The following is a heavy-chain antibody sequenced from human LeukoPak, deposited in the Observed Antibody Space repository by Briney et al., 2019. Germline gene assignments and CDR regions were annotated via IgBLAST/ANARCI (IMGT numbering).Heavy chain of an antibody. CDR1: GFSFSSYA. J-gene: IGHJ5*02. CDR2: ISSSGSSI. CDR3: ARLVLAANGNWYDP. D-gene: IGHD2-8*02. Sequence: GGSLRLSCAVSGFSFSSYAMNWVRQAPGKGLQWASYISSSGSSIYYAASVKGRFTISRDNAKNSLYLQMNSLRVEDTAVYYCARLVLAANGNWYDPWGQGTLVIVSS. V-gene: IGHV3-48*03.